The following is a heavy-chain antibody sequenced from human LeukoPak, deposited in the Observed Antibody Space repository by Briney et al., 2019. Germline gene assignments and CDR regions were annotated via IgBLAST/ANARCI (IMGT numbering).Heavy chain of an antibody. V-gene: IGHV5-51*01. Sequence: GESLKTSCKGSGYSFTSYWIGWVRQMPGKGLEWMGIIYPGDSDTRYSPSFQGQVTISADKSISTAYPQWSSLKASDTAMYYCARQFDFWSGYFDYWGQGTLVTVSS. CDR1: GYSFTSYW. CDR2: IYPGDSDT. J-gene: IGHJ4*02. D-gene: IGHD3-3*01. CDR3: ARQFDFWSGYFDY.